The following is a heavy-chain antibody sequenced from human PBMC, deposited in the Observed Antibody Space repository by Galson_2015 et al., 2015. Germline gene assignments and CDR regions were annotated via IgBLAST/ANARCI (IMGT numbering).Heavy chain of an antibody. CDR3: VRALSGTDDY. J-gene: IGHJ4*02. CDR1: GFTSSSYG. D-gene: IGHD1-26*01. Sequence: SLRLSCAASGFTSSSYGMHWVRQPPGKGLVWVSRTNPDGSSTSYADSVKGRFTISRDNAKNTLYLQMNSLRAEDTAVYYCVRALSGTDDYWGQGTPVTVSS. CDR2: TNPDGSST. V-gene: IGHV3-74*01.